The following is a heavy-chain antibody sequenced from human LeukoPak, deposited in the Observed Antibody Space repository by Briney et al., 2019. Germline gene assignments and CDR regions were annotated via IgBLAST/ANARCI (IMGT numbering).Heavy chain of an antibody. CDR1: GFTFSDYY. D-gene: IGHD3-9*01. V-gene: IGHV3-11*04. Sequence: GGSLRLSCAASGFTFSDYYMSWIRQAPGKGLEWVSYISSSGYTIYYADSVKGRFTISRDNAKNSLYLQMNSLRAEDTAVYYCARGSRDDILTGGAFDIWGQGTMVTVSS. CDR3: ARGSRDDILTGGAFDI. CDR2: ISSSGYTI. J-gene: IGHJ3*02.